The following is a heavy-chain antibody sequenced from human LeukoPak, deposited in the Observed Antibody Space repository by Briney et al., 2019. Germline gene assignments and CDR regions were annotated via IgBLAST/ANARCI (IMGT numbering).Heavy chain of an antibody. J-gene: IGHJ4*02. D-gene: IGHD3-22*01. CDR3: AISHYYDSSGYYSFDY. CDR1: GFTFSSYA. Sequence: GGSLRLSCAASGFTFSSYAMHWVRQAPGEGLEWVAVISYDGSNKYYADSVMGRFTISRDNSKNTLYLQMNSLRAEDTAVYYCAISHYYDSSGYYSFDYWGQGTLVTVSS. CDR2: ISYDGSNK. V-gene: IGHV3-30-3*01.